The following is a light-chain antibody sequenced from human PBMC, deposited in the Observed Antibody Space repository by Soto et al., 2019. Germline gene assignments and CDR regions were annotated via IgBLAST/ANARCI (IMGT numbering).Light chain of an antibody. Sequence: DIQMTQSPSSLSASVGDTVTITCRASHNISIYVNWYQLKTGKAPEVLISAASTLQRGVPSRFSGSGSGAHFTLTIHSLHREDFAGDYWQQTYDSPPWTLGQGTILDI. CDR1: HNISIY. J-gene: IGKJ1*01. V-gene: IGKV1-39*01. CDR3: QQTYDSPPWT. CDR2: AAS.